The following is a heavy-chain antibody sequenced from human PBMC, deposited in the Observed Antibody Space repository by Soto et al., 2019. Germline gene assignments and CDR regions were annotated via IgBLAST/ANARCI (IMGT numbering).Heavy chain of an antibody. V-gene: IGHV1-69*06. J-gene: IGHJ4*02. D-gene: IGHD5-18*01. CDR1: GGTFSTYT. Sequence: QVHLVQSGTEVRKPGSSVTVSCKVSGGTFSTYTISWVRQAPGQGLQWLGGITPILRETTYAQNFQGRVSITADISATTAYRELRDLTSEDTAVYYCGRVPRYSFPTSDSLDQWGQGTRVTVSS. CDR3: GRVPRYSFPTSDSLDQ. CDR2: ITPILRET.